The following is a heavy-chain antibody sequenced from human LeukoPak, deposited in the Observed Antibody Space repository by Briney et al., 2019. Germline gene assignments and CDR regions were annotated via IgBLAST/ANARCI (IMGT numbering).Heavy chain of an antibody. D-gene: IGHD3-22*01. CDR1: GYTFTDYY. Sequence: ASVKVSCKASGYTFTDYYMHWVRQAPGQGLEWMGRINPNSGGTNYAQKFQGRVTMTRDTSISTAYMELSRLRSDDTAVYYCAGNYYDSSGYYWNPPDYWGQGTLVTVSS. CDR3: AGNYYDSSGYYWNPPDY. J-gene: IGHJ4*02. CDR2: INPNSGGT. V-gene: IGHV1-2*06.